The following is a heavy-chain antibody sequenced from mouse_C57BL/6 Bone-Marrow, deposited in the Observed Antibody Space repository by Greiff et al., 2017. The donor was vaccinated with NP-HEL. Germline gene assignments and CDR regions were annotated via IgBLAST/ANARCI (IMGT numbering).Heavy chain of an antibody. CDR2: INYDGSST. V-gene: IGHV5-16*01. D-gene: IGHD1-1*01. Sequence: EVKVVESEGGLVQPGSSMKLSCTASGFTFSDYYMAWVRQVPDKGLEWVANINYDGSSTYYLDSLKSRFIISRDNAKNILYLQMSSLKSEDTATYYCARVYYYGSSPHWYFDVWGTGTTVTVSS. J-gene: IGHJ1*03. CDR3: ARVYYYGSSPHWYFDV. CDR1: GFTFSDYY.